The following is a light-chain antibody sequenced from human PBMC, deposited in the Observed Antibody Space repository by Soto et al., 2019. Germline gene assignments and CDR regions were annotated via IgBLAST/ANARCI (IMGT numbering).Light chain of an antibody. Sequence: EIVLTQSPGTLSLSPGERATLSCRASQSVSSSYLAWYQQKPGQAPRLLIYGASSRATGIPDRFSGSGSGTDFTLTISSVQSEDSAVYYCQQYNNWPPGATFGPGTKVEIK. J-gene: IGKJ3*01. CDR2: GAS. CDR3: QQYNNWPPGAT. CDR1: QSVSSSY. V-gene: IGKV3-20*01.